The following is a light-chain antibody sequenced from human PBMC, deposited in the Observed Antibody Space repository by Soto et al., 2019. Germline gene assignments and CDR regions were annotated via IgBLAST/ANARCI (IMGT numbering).Light chain of an antibody. CDR2: AAS. J-gene: IGKJ2*01. Sequence: EIVMTQSPGTLSVSPGDSATLSCRASQSVGKRLAWYQQRTGQAPRLLIYAASTRATGIPALFSAFGSGTEFTLTINDLQSEDFAFYYCQQYHNWPLYTFGQGTNLDIK. CDR3: QQYHNWPLYT. V-gene: IGKV3-15*01. CDR1: QSVGKR.